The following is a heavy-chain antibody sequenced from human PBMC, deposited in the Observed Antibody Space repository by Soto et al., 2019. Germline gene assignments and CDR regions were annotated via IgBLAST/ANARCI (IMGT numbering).Heavy chain of an antibody. Sequence: QVQLVQSGAEVKKPGSSVKVSCKSSGGTFSSYAISWVRQAPGQGLEWMGGIIPIFGTANYAQKFQGRVTITADESTSTAYRELSSLRSEDTAVYYCARDSYSMAGTPHFDYWGQGTLVTVSS. CDR3: ARDSYSMAGTPHFDY. CDR1: GGTFSSYA. CDR2: IIPIFGTA. D-gene: IGHD6-19*01. J-gene: IGHJ4*02. V-gene: IGHV1-69*01.